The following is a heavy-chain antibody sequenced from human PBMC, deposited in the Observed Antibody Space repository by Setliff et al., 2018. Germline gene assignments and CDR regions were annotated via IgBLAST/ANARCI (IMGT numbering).Heavy chain of an antibody. Sequence: PSETLSLTCTFYGGPFSDYYWGWVRQTPGKGLEWITEINPSGTTNYIPSLKSRLTISVDTTKNQFSLKLTSMTAADTAVYFCARHLLVQGTYHFDYWGQGSPVTVSS. D-gene: IGHD3-10*01. V-gene: IGHV4-34*01. J-gene: IGHJ4*02. CDR3: ARHLLVQGTYHFDY. CDR2: INPSGTT. CDR1: GGPFSDYY.